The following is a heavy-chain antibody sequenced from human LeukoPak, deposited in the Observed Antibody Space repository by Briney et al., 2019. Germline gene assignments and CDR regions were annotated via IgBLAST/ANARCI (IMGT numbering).Heavy chain of an antibody. Sequence: GGSLRLSCAASGFTFSSYSMDWVRQAPGKGLEWVSSISSSSSYIYYADSVKGRFTISRDNAKNSLYLQMNSLRAEDTAVYYCARDGGLVVGAFAIFDYWGQGTLVTVSS. CDR2: ISSSSSYI. V-gene: IGHV3-21*04. D-gene: IGHD1-26*01. CDR3: ARDGGLVVGAFAIFDY. CDR1: GFTFSSYS. J-gene: IGHJ4*02.